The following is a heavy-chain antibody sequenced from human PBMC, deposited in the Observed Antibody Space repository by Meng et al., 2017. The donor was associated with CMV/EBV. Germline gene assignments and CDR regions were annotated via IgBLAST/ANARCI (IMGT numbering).Heavy chain of an antibody. V-gene: IGHV1-46*01. CDR1: GYTFTSYY. J-gene: IGHJ4*02. Sequence: QVQLVQSGAEVKKPGASVKVSCKASGYTFTSYYMHWVRQAPGQGLEWMGIINPSGGSTSYAQKFQGGVTMTRDTSTSTVYMELSSLRSEDTAVYYCARDLSPYYYDSSGYYPEGAFDYWGQGTLVTVSS. D-gene: IGHD3-22*01. CDR3: ARDLSPYYYDSSGYYPEGAFDY. CDR2: INPSGGST.